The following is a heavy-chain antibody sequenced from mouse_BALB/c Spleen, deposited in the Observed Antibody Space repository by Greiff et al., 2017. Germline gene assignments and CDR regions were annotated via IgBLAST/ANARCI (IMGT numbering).Heavy chain of an antibody. V-gene: IGHV5-6-2*01. Sequence: EVKLMESGGGLVKLGGSLKLSCAASGFTFSSYYMSWVRQTPEKRLELVAAINSNGGSTYYPDTVKGRFTISRDNAKNTLYLQMSSLKSEDTALYYCARLAYYRYDGAMDYWGQGTSVTVSS. CDR2: INSNGGST. D-gene: IGHD2-14*01. CDR1: GFTFSSYY. CDR3: ARLAYYRYDGAMDY. J-gene: IGHJ4*01.